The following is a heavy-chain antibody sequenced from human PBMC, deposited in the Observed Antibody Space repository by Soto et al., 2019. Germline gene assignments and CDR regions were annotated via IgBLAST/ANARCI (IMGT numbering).Heavy chain of an antibody. CDR1: GVSISSMSYY. CDR3: ARHDITGHCSTTSCPFDY. J-gene: IGHJ4*02. CDR2: IYYSGNT. D-gene: IGHD2-2*01. V-gene: IGHV4-39*01. Sequence: PSETLSLTCTFSGVSISSMSYYWGLIRQRPGKGLEWIGSIYYSGNTYYNPSLKSRVIISVDTSKNQFSLKLNSVSAADTAVYYCARHDITGHCSTTSCPFDYWGQGTLVTVSS.